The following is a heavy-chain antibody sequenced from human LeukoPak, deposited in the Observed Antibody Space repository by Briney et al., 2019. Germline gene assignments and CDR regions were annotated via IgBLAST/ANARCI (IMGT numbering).Heavy chain of an antibody. V-gene: IGHV3-23*01. CDR2: ITGSGDTT. D-gene: IGHD3-10*01. J-gene: IGHJ3*02. Sequence: GGSLRLSCAASGFTFSSYALSWVRQAPGKGLEWVSAITGSGDTTSYADSVKGRFTISRDSSKNTLYLQMNSLRAEDTAVYYCARDHGGAFDIWGQGTMVTVSS. CDR1: GFTFSSYA. CDR3: ARDHGGAFDI.